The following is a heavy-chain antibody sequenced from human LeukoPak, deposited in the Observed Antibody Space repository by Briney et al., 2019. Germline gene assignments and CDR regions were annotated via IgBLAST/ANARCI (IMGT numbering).Heavy chain of an antibody. D-gene: IGHD6-6*01. CDR1: GFTFNNAE. CDR3: ALGIGLVL. J-gene: IGHJ4*02. V-gene: IGHV3-48*03. Sequence: QPGGSLRLSYGASGFTFNNAELNFVRQAPGKGLEWVSYISRTGSTMYYADSVKGRFTISRDNAKNSLYLQMYSLRAEDTAVYYRALGIGLVLWGEGTLVTVSS. CDR2: ISRTGSTM.